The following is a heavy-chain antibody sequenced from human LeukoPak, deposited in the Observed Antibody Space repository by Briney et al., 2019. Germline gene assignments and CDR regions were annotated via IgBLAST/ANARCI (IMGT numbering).Heavy chain of an antibody. V-gene: IGHV3-72*01. CDR2: IRNKANHYTT. CDR3: ARGSYSGYGVDY. D-gene: IGHD5-12*01. J-gene: IGHJ4*02. CDR1: GFSFSDYY. Sequence: GGSLRLSCAASGFSFSDYYMDWVRQAPGKGLEWVGRIRNKANHYTTEYAASAKGRFSISRDESKISLYLQVNSLKTEDTAVYYCARGSYSGYGVDYWGQGTLVTVSS.